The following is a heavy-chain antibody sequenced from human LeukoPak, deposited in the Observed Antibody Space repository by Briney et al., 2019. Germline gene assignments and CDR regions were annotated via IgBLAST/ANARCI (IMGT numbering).Heavy chain of an antibody. D-gene: IGHD2-2*02. CDR3: ARAGGYCSSTSCYKREFDY. Sequence: GGSLRLSCAASGFTFSSYSMNWVRQAPGKGLEWVSSTSSSSSYIYYADSVKGRFTISRDNAKNSLYLQMNSLRAEDTAVYYCARAGGYCSSTSCYKREFDYWGQGTLVTVSS. CDR1: GFTFSSYS. CDR2: TSSSSSYI. J-gene: IGHJ4*02. V-gene: IGHV3-21*01.